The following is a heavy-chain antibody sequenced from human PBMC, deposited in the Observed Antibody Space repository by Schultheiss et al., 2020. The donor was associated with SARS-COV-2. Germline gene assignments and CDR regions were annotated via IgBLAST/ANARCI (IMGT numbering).Heavy chain of an antibody. V-gene: IGHV4-59*10. CDR3: ARHGWVGGSYP. CDR1: GGSFSGYY. CDR2: IYTSGST. J-gene: IGHJ5*02. Sequence: SETLSLTCAVYGGSFSGYYWSWIRQPAGKGLEWIGRIYTSGSTNYNPSLKSRVTISVDTSKNQFSLKLSSVTAADTAVYYCARHGWVGGSYPWGQGTLVTVSS. D-gene: IGHD1-26*01.